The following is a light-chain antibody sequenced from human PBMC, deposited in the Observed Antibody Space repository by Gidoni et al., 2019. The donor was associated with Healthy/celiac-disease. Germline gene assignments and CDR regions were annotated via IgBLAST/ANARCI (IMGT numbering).Light chain of an antibody. V-gene: IGKV3-11*01. CDR3: QQRSNWST. CDR2: DAS. Sequence: EIVLTQSPATLSLSPGERATLSCRASQSVSSYFAWYQQKPGQAPRLLIYDASNRATGIPARFSGSGSGTDFTLTISSLEPEDFAVYYCQQRSNWSTFGQGTRLEIK. J-gene: IGKJ5*01. CDR1: QSVSSY.